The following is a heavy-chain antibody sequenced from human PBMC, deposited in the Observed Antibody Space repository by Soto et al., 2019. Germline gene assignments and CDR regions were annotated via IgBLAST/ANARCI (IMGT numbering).Heavy chain of an antibody. CDR1: GGTFSSYA. Sequence: QVQLVQSGAEVKKPGSSVKVSCKASGGTFSSYAISWVRQAPGQGLEWMGGIIPIFGTANYAQKFQGRVTITADESTSTAYMELSSLRSEDTAVYYCARHYGGNPVGYYYGMDVWGQGTTVTVSS. CDR3: ARHYGGNPVGYYYGMDV. J-gene: IGHJ6*02. CDR2: IIPIFGTA. V-gene: IGHV1-69*12. D-gene: IGHD4-17*01.